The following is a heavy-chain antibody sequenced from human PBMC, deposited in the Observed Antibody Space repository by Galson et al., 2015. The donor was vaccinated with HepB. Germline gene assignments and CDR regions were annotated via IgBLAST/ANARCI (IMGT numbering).Heavy chain of an antibody. CDR2: ISSSGSTI. CDR3: ARETESSGFHWYFDL. V-gene: IGHV3-48*03. Sequence: SLRLSCAASGFTFSSYDMNWVRQAPGKGLEWVSYISSSGSTIYYADSVKGRFTISRDNAKNSLYLQMNSLRAEDTAVYYCARETESSGFHWYFDLWGRGTLVTVSS. CDR1: GFTFSSYD. D-gene: IGHD1-26*01. J-gene: IGHJ2*01.